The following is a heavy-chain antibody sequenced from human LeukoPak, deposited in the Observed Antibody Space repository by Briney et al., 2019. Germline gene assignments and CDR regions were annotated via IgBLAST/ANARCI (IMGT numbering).Heavy chain of an antibody. D-gene: IGHD2-8*01. V-gene: IGHV3-23*01. Sequence: PGGSLRLSRAGSGFTFSSYAMSRVRQAPGQGLEWVSVISDSGDYTSYADSVRGRFTISRDNSRNTLYLQMISLRPEDTAVYYCAKDTSIGKYCTNGVCSPFDYWGQGTLVTVSS. CDR3: AKDTSIGKYCTNGVCSPFDY. CDR2: ISDSGDYT. J-gene: IGHJ4*02. CDR1: GFTFSSYA.